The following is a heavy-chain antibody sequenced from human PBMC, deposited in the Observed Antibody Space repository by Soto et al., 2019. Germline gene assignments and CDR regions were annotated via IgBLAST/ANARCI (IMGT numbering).Heavy chain of an antibody. J-gene: IGHJ6*02. CDR1: GGSISSGGYF. CDR2: IYYSGST. Sequence: QVQLQESGPGLVKPSQTLSLTCTVSGGSISSGGYFWSWIRQHPGKGLEWIGFIYYSGSTYYNPSLTSRVTMSVDTSKNQFSLELSSVTAADTAVYYCAREGAAPYYYYGMDVWGQGTTVTVSS. CDR3: AREGAAPYYYYGMDV. V-gene: IGHV4-31*03. D-gene: IGHD6-6*01.